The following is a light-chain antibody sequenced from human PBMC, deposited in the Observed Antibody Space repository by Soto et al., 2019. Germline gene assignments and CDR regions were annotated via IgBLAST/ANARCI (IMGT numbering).Light chain of an antibody. V-gene: IGKV1-9*01. CDR2: AAS. CDR3: QQINSYPIT. J-gene: IGKJ5*01. CDR1: QGINSY. Sequence: DIQLTQSPSFLSASVGDRVTITCRASQGINSYLAWYQQKPGKVPKLLIYAASTLQSGVPSRFSRSGSGTDFTLTISSLQPEDFATYYCQQINSYPITFGQGTRLEI.